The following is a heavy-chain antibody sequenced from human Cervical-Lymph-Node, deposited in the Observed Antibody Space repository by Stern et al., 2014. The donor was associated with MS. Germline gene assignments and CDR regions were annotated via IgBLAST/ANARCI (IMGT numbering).Heavy chain of an antibody. J-gene: IGHJ6*02. Sequence: QLQLQESGPGLVKASQTLSLTCTVSGGSVSAGYYWSWIRQRPGKGLEWIGYIYYSGTTYYNPSLKGRATISIDTSQKQFSLKESAATAADTAVYYCARSNHYSSSPSHYYGIDVWGQGTTVTVS. CDR2: IYYSGTT. CDR3: ARSNHYSSSPSHYYGIDV. D-gene: IGHD6-13*01. V-gene: IGHV4-31*03. CDR1: GGSVSAGYY.